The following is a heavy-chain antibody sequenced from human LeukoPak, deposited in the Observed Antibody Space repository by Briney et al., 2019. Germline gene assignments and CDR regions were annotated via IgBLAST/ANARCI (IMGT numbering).Heavy chain of an antibody. Sequence: SETLSLTCTVSGGPISSYYWSWIRQPPGKGLEWIGYIYYSGSTNYNPSLKSRVTISVDTSKNQFSLKLSSVTAADTAVYYCARDGGRLGIPFGYYYYYMDVWGKGTTVTVSS. J-gene: IGHJ6*03. V-gene: IGHV4-59*01. D-gene: IGHD7-27*01. CDR1: GGPISSYY. CDR3: ARDGGRLGIPFGYYYYYMDV. CDR2: IYYSGST.